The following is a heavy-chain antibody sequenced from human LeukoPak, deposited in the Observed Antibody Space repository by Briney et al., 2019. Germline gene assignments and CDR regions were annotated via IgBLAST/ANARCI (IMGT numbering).Heavy chain of an antibody. CDR3: AKAGSHSYFDY. V-gene: IGHV3-23*01. Sequence: GGSLRLSCAASGFTFSSYAMNWVRQAPGKGLVWVSAIGGGATSTYYADSVKGRFTISRDNSKNTLYLQMNSLRAEDTAVYYCAKAGSHSYFDYWGQGTLVTVSS. CDR2: IGGGATST. J-gene: IGHJ4*02. CDR1: GFTFSSYA. D-gene: IGHD1-26*01.